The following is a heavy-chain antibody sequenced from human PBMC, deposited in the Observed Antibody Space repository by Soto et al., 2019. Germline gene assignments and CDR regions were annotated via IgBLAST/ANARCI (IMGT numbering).Heavy chain of an antibody. D-gene: IGHD3-3*01. V-gene: IGHV3-15*01. Sequence: EVQLVESGGGLVKPGGSLRLSCAASGFTFSNAWMSWVRQAPGKGLEWVGRIKSKTDGGTTEYAAPVKGRVTISRDDSNNTLYLQMNSRKTEDTAVYYCTAPPTIFGVVTNLRDPWGQGTLVTVSS. J-gene: IGHJ5*02. CDR1: GFTFSNAW. CDR2: IKSKTDGGTT. CDR3: TAPPTIFGVVTNLRDP.